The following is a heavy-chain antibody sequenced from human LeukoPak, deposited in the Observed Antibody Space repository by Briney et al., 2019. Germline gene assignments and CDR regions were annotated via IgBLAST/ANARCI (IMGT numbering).Heavy chain of an antibody. CDR3: ARGEGYTSSWYHGY. CDR1: GYTFTDYY. V-gene: IGHV1-2*02. CDR2: INPNSGGT. Sequence: ASVKVSCKASGYTFTDYYMHWVRQAPGQGLEWMGWINPNSGGTNYAQKFQGRVTMTRDTSISTAYMDLSRLRSDDTAVYYCARGEGYTSSWYHGYWGQGTLVTVSS. J-gene: IGHJ4*02. D-gene: IGHD6-13*01.